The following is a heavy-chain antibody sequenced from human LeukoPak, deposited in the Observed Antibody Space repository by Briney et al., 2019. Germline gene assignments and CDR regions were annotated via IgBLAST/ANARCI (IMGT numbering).Heavy chain of an antibody. CDR3: TRAVAGHPD. Sequence: SETLSLTCAVSGVPLSNYYWSWVRQSPRQGLEWIGEINHSGYTNYNPSLKSRVTMSIDTSKNQFSLILTSVTAADAGVYYCTRAVAGHPDWGQGTLVTVSS. J-gene: IGHJ4*02. CDR2: INHSGYT. V-gene: IGHV4-34*01. D-gene: IGHD6-19*01. CDR1: GVPLSNYY.